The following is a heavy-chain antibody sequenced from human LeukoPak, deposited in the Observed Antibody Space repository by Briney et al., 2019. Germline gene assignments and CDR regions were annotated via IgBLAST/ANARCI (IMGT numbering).Heavy chain of an antibody. Sequence: SETLSLTCTVSGGSISSYYWNWIRQPPGKGLEWIGYIYYSGSSNYNPSLKSRVTISVDTSKNQFPLKLSSVTAADTAVYYCARGKLLAGFSRPNFDYWGQGTLVTVSS. J-gene: IGHJ4*02. CDR2: IYYSGSS. CDR3: ARGKLLAGFSRPNFDY. V-gene: IGHV4-59*01. D-gene: IGHD2-15*01. CDR1: GGSISSYY.